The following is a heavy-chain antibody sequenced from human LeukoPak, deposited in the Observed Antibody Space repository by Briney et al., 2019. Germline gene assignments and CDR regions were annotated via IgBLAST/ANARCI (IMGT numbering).Heavy chain of an antibody. CDR2: IYYSGST. V-gene: IGHV4-39*07. Sequence: PSETLSLTCTVSGGSISSSSYYWGWIRQPPGKRLEWIGSIYYSGSTYYNPSLKSRVTISVDTSKNQFSLKLSSVTAADTAVYYCAKDPTDFDSSGQTYFDYWGQGTLVTVSS. D-gene: IGHD3-22*01. J-gene: IGHJ4*02. CDR1: GGSISSSSYY. CDR3: AKDPTDFDSSGQTYFDY.